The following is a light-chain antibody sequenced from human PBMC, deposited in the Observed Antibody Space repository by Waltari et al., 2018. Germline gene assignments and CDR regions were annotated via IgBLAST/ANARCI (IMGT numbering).Light chain of an antibody. J-gene: IGKJ4*01. Sequence: DIQLTQSPSFLSASVGDRVTITCRASQGISSYLVWYQQKPGKAPKVLISAASTLQTGVPSRFSGSGSGTEFTLTISSLQPEDFATYYCQQVNSYPLTFGGGTKVEIK. CDR3: QQVNSYPLT. CDR1: QGISSY. V-gene: IGKV1-9*01. CDR2: AAS.